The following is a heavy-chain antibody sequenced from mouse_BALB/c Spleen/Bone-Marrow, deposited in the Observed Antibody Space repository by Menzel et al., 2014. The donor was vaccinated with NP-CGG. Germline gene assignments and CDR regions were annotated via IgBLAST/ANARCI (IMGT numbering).Heavy chain of an antibody. D-gene: IGHD2-10*02. CDR2: ISYDGSN. CDR1: GYSITSGYY. Sequence: ESGPGLVKPSRSLSLTCSVTGYSITSGYYWNWIRQFPGNKLEWMGYISYDGSNNYNPSLKNRISITRDTSKNQFFLKLNSVTTEDTATYYCARGGYGFPFDYWGQGTTLTVSS. V-gene: IGHV3-6*02. J-gene: IGHJ2*01. CDR3: ARGGYGFPFDY.